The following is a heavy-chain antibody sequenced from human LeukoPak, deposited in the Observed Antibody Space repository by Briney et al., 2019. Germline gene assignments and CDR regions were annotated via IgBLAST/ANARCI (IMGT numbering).Heavy chain of an antibody. Sequence: SETLSLTCTVSGASINGYYWSWIRQPPGKGREWIGNVHYSLSSNYSPSLESRVTISMDTSQRQFSLKLTSVTAADTAVYYCACYKIVERNFDFWGQGMLVTVSS. D-gene: IGHD5-24*01. V-gene: IGHV4-59*01. CDR3: ACYKIVERNFDF. CDR1: GASINGYY. CDR2: VHYSLSS. J-gene: IGHJ4*02.